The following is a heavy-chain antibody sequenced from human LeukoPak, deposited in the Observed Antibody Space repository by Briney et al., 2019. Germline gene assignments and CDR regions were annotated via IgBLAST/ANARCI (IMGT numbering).Heavy chain of an antibody. V-gene: IGHV3-30-3*01. CDR2: ISYDGSNK. J-gene: IGHJ4*02. Sequence: GGSLRLSCAASGFTFSSYAMHWVRQAPGKGLEWVAVISYDGSNKYYADSVKGRFTISRDNSKNTLYLQMNSLRAEDTAVYYCARDRYYYDSRDLRLDYWGQGTLVTVSS. CDR3: ARDRYYYDSRDLRLDY. D-gene: IGHD3-22*01. CDR1: GFTFSSYA.